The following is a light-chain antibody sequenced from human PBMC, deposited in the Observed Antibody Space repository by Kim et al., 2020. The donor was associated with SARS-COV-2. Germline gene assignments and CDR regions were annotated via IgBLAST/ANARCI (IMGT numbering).Light chain of an antibody. J-gene: IGKJ4*01. Sequence: PPGERATLSCRASQTINNNYLAWYQQKPGQAPRVLIHGASSRATGIPDRFSGSVSWTDFTLTISRLEPEDFAVYYCQQYGSSPYTFGGGTKVDIK. CDR2: GAS. V-gene: IGKV3-20*01. CDR1: QTINNNY. CDR3: QQYGSSPYT.